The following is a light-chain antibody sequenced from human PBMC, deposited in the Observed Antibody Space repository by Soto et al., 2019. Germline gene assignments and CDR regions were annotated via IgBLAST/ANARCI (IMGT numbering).Light chain of an antibody. CDR3: QSYDSTLSARYV. V-gene: IGLV1-40*01. J-gene: IGLJ1*01. CDR1: SSKIGAGYD. CDR2: GNI. Sequence: QSVLTQPPSVSGAPGRRVTISCPGSSSKIGAGYDVHWYQQRPGTAPKLLIFGNINRPSGVPDRFSGSKSGTSASLAITGLQAEDEGDYYCQSYDSTLSARYVFGTGTKVTVL.